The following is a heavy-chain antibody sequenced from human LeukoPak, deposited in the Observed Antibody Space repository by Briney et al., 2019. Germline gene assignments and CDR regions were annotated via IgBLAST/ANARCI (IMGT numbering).Heavy chain of an antibody. V-gene: IGHV4-31*03. CDR1: GGSISSGGYY. CDR3: ARDRRGYCSSTSCLNWFDP. D-gene: IGHD2-2*03. Sequence: SQTLSLTCTVSGGSISSGGYYWSWIRQHPGKGLEWTGYIYYSGSTYYNPSLKSRVTISVDTSKNQFSLKLSSVTAADTAVYYCARDRRGYCSSTSCLNWFDPWGQGTLVTVSS. CDR2: IYYSGST. J-gene: IGHJ5*02.